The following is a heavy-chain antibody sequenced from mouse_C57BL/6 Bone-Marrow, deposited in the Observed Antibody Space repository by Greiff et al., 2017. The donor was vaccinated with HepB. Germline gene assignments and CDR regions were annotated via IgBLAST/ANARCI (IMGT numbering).Heavy chain of an antibody. V-gene: IGHV1-50*01. CDR2: IDPSDSYT. CDR1: GYTFTSYW. CDR3: ARGRGYYFDY. Sequence: VQLQQPGAELVKPGASVKLSCKASGYTFTSYWMRWVKQRPGQGLEWIGEIDPSDSYTNSNQKFKGKATLTVDTSSSTAYMQLSSLTSEDSAVYYCARGRGYYFDYWGQGTTLTVSS. J-gene: IGHJ2*01.